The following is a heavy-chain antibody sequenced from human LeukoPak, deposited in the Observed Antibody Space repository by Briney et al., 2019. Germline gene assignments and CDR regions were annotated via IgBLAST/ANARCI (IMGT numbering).Heavy chain of an antibody. CDR2: IYYSGST. CDR3: ARDWGDTPGYYYGMDV. J-gene: IGHJ6*02. CDR1: GGSISSSSYY. Sequence: PSETLSLTCAVSGGSISSSSYYWGWFRQPPGRGLEWIGSIYYSGSTYYNPSLKSRVTISVDTSKNQFSLKLSSVTAADTAVYYCARDWGDTPGYYYGMDVWGQGTTVTVSS. V-gene: IGHV4-39*07. D-gene: IGHD3-16*01.